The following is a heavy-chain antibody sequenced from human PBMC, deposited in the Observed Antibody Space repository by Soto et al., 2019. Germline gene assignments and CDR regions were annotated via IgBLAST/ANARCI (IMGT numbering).Heavy chain of an antibody. D-gene: IGHD1-1*01. CDR2: ITHTGSSK. CDR1: GFTFSDYY. Sequence: QVQLVESGGGLVKPGGSLRLSCAVSGFTFSDYYMSWIHQAPGKGLEWVSYITHTGSSKYYADSVKGRFTISRDNAKNSLYLEMSSLRVGDTAVYYCVKEVPTSAHWGQGTLVTVSS. J-gene: IGHJ4*02. CDR3: VKEVPTSAH. V-gene: IGHV3-11*01.